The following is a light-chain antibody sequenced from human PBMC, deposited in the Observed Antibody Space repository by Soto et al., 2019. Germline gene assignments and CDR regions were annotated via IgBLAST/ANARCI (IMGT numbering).Light chain of an antibody. J-gene: IGLJ1*01. V-gene: IGLV2-14*01. Sequence: QSVLTQPRSVSGSPGQSVTISCTGTSSDVGGYNYVSWYQQYPGKAPKLMIYEVSNRPSGVSNRFSGSKSGNTASLTISGLQAEDEADYYCSSYTSSSTLHVFGTGTKVTVL. CDR1: SSDVGGYNY. CDR2: EVS. CDR3: SSYTSSSTLHV.